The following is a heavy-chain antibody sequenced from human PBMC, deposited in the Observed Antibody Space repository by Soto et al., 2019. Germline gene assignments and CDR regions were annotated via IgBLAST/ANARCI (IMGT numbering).Heavy chain of an antibody. Sequence: SSVKVSCKASGYTFTSYGISWVRQAPGQGLEWMGWISAYNGNTNYAQKLQGRVTRTTDTSTSTAYMEMRSLRSDDTVVYYCARAAQETYYYDSSGSKGSPDYWGQGTLVTVSS. J-gene: IGHJ4*02. V-gene: IGHV1-18*01. CDR3: ARAAQETYYYDSSGSKGSPDY. CDR1: GYTFTSYG. D-gene: IGHD3-22*01. CDR2: ISAYNGNT.